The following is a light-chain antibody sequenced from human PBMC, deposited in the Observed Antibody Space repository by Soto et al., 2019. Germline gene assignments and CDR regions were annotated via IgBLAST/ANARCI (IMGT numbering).Light chain of an antibody. Sequence: DIQMTQSPSSLSASVGDRVTITCRASQGISTYLNWYQQKPGKAPKLLIYAASSLQSGVPSRFSGSGSETEFTLTISSLQPEDFATYSCQQSYSTTWTFGQGTTVDIK. CDR3: QQSYSTTWT. CDR1: QGISTY. CDR2: AAS. V-gene: IGKV1-39*01. J-gene: IGKJ1*01.